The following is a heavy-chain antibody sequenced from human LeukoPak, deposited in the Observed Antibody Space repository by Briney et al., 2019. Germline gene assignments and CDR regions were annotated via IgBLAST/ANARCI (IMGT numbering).Heavy chain of an antibody. V-gene: IGHV4-39*01. D-gene: IGHD6-6*01. CDR2: VYYSGST. J-gene: IGHJ4*02. Sequence: SETLSLTCTVSGGSISSSSYYWGWIRQPPGKGLEWIGSVYYSGSTYYNPSLKSRVTISVDTSKNQFSLKLSSVTAADTAVYYCARRYSSSSPLDYWGQGTLVTVSS. CDR1: GGSISSSSYY. CDR3: ARRYSSSSPLDY.